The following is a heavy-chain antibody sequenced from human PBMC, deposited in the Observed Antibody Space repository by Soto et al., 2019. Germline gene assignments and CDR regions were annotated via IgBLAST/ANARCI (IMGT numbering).Heavy chain of an antibody. Sequence: SETLSLTCAVYGGSFSGYYWSWLRQPPGKGLEWIGEINHSGSTNYNPSLKSRVTISVDTSKNQFSLKLSSVTAADTAVYYCARGPVSSSGYDFHYYSGMDVWGKGTTVTVSP. J-gene: IGHJ6*04. CDR3: ARGPVSSSGYDFHYYSGMDV. V-gene: IGHV4-34*01. CDR1: GGSFSGYY. D-gene: IGHD6-13*01. CDR2: INHSGST.